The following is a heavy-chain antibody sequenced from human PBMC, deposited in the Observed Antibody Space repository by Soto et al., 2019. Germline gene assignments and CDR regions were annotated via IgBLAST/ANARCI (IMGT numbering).Heavy chain of an antibody. CDR3: ARLIPLDYYGSGSDWFDP. CDR2: IYYSGST. CDR1: GGSISSYY. J-gene: IGHJ5*02. V-gene: IGHV4-59*01. D-gene: IGHD3-10*01. Sequence: SETLSLTCTVSGGSISSYYWSWIRQPPGKGLEWIGYIYYSGSTNYNPSLKSRVTISVDTSKNQFSLKLSSVTAADTAVYYCARLIPLDYYGSGSDWFDPWGQGTLVTVSS.